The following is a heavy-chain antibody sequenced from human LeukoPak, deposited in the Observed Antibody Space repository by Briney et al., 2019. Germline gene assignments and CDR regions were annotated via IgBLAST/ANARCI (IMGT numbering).Heavy chain of an antibody. V-gene: IGHV3-7*01. D-gene: IGHD3-16*02. CDR2: IKQDGSEK. CDR1: GFTFSSYW. CDR3: ASGVYDYVWGSYRSNLLYYFDY. Sequence: GGSLRLSCAASGFTFSSYWMSWVRQAPGKGLVWVANIKQDGSEKYYVDSVKGRFTISRDNAKNSLYLQMNSLRAEDTAVYYCASGVYDYVWGSYRSNLLYYFDYWGQGTLVTVSS. J-gene: IGHJ4*02.